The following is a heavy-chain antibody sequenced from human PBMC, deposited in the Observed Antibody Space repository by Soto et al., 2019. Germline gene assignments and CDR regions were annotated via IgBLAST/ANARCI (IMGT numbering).Heavy chain of an antibody. CDR2: IVVGSGNT. J-gene: IGHJ3*02. V-gene: IGHV1-58*02. CDR3: AAGGPEVTGTKGAFDI. CDR1: GFTFTSSA. D-gene: IGHD1-7*01. Sequence: ASVKVSCKASGFTFTSSAMQWVRQARGQRLEWIGWIVVGSGNTNYAQKFQERVTITRDMSTSTAYMELSSLRSEDTAVYYCAAGGPEVTGTKGAFDIWGQGTMVTVSS.